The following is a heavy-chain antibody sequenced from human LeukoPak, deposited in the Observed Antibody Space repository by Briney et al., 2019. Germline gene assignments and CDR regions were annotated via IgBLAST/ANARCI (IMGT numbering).Heavy chain of an antibody. CDR3: ARYRDGYNLDAFDI. Sequence: GGSLRLSCAASGFIFSSYDMSWVRQAPGKGPEWVSTIRSSGVTTYYADSVKGRFTISRDNAKNSLYLQMNSLRAEDTAVYYCARYRDGYNLDAFDIWGQGTMVTVSS. D-gene: IGHD5-24*01. CDR1: GFIFSSYD. J-gene: IGHJ3*02. V-gene: IGHV3-23*01. CDR2: IRSSGVTT.